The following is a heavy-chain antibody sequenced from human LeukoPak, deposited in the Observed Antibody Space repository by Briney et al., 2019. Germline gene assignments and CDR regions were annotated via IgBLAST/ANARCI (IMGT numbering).Heavy chain of an antibody. CDR2: IYYSGST. Sequence: SETLSLTCTVSGGSLSSYYWSWIRQPPGKGLESIGYIYYSGSTNYNPSLKRRVTISVDTSKTHFSLKLSSVTAADTAVYYCARAIVEYYYDSSSTGAFDIWGQGTMVTVSS. V-gene: IGHV4-59*01. J-gene: IGHJ3*02. CDR3: ARAIVEYYYDSSSTGAFDI. CDR1: GGSLSSYY. D-gene: IGHD3-22*01.